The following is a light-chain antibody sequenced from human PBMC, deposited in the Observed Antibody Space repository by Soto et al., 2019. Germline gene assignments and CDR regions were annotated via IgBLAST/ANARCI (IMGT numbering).Light chain of an antibody. J-gene: IGKJ1*01. CDR2: GAS. Sequence: EVVMTQSPATLSLSPGEGATLSCRASQTVFSSCLSWYQQKPGQAPRLLIYGASTRATGIPARFNGSGSGTDFTLTISSLQPVDFAVYFCLQHYNLPPTFGLGTKVEIK. CDR1: QTVFSSC. CDR3: LQHYNLPPT. V-gene: IGKV3D-7*01.